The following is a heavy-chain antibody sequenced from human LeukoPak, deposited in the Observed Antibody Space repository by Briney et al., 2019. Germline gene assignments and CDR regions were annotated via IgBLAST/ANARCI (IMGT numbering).Heavy chain of an antibody. D-gene: IGHD3-22*01. CDR1: GGTFSSYA. CDR2: IIPIFGTA. Sequence: ASVKVSCKASGGTFSSYAISWVRQAPGQGLEWMGGIIPIFGTANYAQKFQGRVTITADESTSTAYMELSSLRSEDTAVYYCARARNYYDSGFLFDYWGQGTLVTVSS. J-gene: IGHJ4*02. V-gene: IGHV1-69*13. CDR3: ARARNYYDSGFLFDY.